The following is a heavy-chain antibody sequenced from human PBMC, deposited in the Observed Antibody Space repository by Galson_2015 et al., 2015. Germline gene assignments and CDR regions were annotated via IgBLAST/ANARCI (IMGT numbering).Heavy chain of an antibody. V-gene: IGHV3-30*03. Sequence: SLRLSCAASGFTFSSYGMHWVRQAPGKGLEWVAVISYDGSNKYYADSVKGRFTISRDNSKNTLYLQMNSLRAEDTAVYYCARDYDGSGIYYPRPDYYGTDVWGQGTTVTVSS. CDR3: ARDYDGSGIYYPRPDYYGTDV. D-gene: IGHD3-10*01. CDR1: GFTFSSYG. J-gene: IGHJ6*02. CDR2: ISYDGSNK.